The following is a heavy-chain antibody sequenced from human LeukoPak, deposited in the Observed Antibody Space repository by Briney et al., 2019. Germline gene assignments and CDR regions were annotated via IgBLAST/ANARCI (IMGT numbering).Heavy chain of an antibody. CDR2: IYHSGST. CDR3: ARDLSNDYVWGSYRNWFDP. D-gene: IGHD3-16*02. CDR1: GGSISSSNW. V-gene: IGHV4-4*02. J-gene: IGHJ5*02. Sequence: PSETLSLTCAVSGGSISSSNWWSWVRQPPGKGLEWIGEIYHSGSTNYNPSLKSRVTISVDKSKNQFSLKLSSVTAADTAVYYCARDLSNDYVWGSYRNWFDPWGQGTLVTVSS.